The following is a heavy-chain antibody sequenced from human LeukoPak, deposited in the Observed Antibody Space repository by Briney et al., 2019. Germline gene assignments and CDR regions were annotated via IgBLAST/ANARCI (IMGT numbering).Heavy chain of an antibody. Sequence: PSETLSLTCAVSGYSISSGYYWGCIRQPPGKGLEWIGSIYHSGSTYYNPALKSRVTISVDTSKNQFSLKLSSVTAADTAVYYCARSNWAYYFDEWGQGTLVTVSS. CDR3: ARSNWAYYFDE. J-gene: IGHJ4*02. CDR2: IYHSGST. D-gene: IGHD7-27*01. CDR1: GYSISSGYY. V-gene: IGHV4-38-2*01.